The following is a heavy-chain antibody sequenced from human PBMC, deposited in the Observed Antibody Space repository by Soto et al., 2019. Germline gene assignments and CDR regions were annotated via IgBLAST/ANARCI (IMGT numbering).Heavy chain of an antibody. Sequence: PGESLKISCKGSGYTFSGYWIAWVRQMPGKGLEWMGIIYPSDSDTRYSPSFQGQVTMSVDKSTNTASLQWSSLKPSDTATYYCARVPSSGWAGADYWGQGTLGTVSS. J-gene: IGHJ4*02. D-gene: IGHD6-19*01. CDR3: ARVPSSGWAGADY. CDR2: IYPSDSDT. CDR1: GYTFSGYW. V-gene: IGHV5-51*01.